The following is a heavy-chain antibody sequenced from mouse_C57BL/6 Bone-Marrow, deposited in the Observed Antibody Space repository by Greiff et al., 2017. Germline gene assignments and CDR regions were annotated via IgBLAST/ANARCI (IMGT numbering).Heavy chain of an antibody. D-gene: IGHD3-1*01. CDR3: ASRAGLGHWYFDV. J-gene: IGHJ1*03. V-gene: IGHV1-9*01. Sequence: QVQLQQSGAELMKPGASVKLSCKATGYTFTGYWIEWVKQRPGHGLEWIGEILPGSGSTNYNEKFKGKATFTADTSSNTAYMQLNSLPTEDSAIYFCASRAGLGHWYFDVWGTGTTVTVSS. CDR2: ILPGSGST. CDR1: GYTFTGYW.